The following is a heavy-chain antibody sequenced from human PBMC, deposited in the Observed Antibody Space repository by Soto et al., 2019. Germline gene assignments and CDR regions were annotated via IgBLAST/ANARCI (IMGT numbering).Heavy chain of an antibody. CDR3: ARAKTAAGSPRYYGMDV. Sequence: SETLSLTCAVSGGSMSSSNWWSWVRQPPGKGLEWIGEIYHSGSTNYNPSLKSRVTISVDKSKNQFSLKLGSVTAADTAVYYCARAKTAAGSPRYYGMDVWGQGTTVTVSS. CDR2: IYHSGST. CDR1: GGSMSSSNW. J-gene: IGHJ6*02. D-gene: IGHD6-13*01. V-gene: IGHV4-4*02.